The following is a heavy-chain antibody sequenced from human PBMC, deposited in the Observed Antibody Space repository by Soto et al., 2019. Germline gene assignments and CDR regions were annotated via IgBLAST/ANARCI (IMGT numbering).Heavy chain of an antibody. CDR3: ARGGGLFDIDV. Sequence: EVQLVESGGGLVQPGGSLRLSCAASGFTLRSYDMHWVRQATGKGLEWVSAISSSGDSHYSGSVKGRFIVSGESAENSFYLQMNSLRAGDTATYYCARGGGLFDIDVWGQGTTVTVSS. V-gene: IGHV3-13*01. CDR1: GFTLRSYD. CDR2: ISSSGDS. J-gene: IGHJ6*02.